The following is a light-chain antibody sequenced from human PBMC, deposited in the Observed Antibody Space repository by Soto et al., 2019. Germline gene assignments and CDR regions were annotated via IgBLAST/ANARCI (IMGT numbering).Light chain of an antibody. V-gene: IGKV1-27*01. CDR3: QKYNSVPYT. CDR2: ATS. CDR1: QDISNY. J-gene: IGKJ2*01. Sequence: DIQMTQSPSSLSASVGGRVSITCRASQDISNYIAWYQQKPGKVPKLLIYATSTLQSGVPSRFSGRVSGTDFTLTISVLQPEDAATYYCQKYNSVPYTFGRGTKLEI.